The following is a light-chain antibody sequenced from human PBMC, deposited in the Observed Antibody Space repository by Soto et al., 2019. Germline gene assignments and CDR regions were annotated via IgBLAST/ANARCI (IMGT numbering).Light chain of an antibody. CDR3: QQNYGTPGT. V-gene: IGKV1-39*01. J-gene: IGKJ1*01. Sequence: DIHYDQSPVSLSASVGDRMTITCLPSQSIRRYLNWYQQRPGTAPKVLIFGANSLQSGVPSRFSGSGSGTEFTLTISSLQHEDFATYYCQQNYGTPGTFGPGTKADIK. CDR2: GAN. CDR1: QSIRRY.